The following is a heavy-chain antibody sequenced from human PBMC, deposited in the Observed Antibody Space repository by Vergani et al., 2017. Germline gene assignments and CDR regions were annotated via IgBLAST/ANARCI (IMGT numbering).Heavy chain of an antibody. V-gene: IGHV3-30*02. CDR1: GFTFSSYG. Sequence: QVQLVESGGGVVQPGGSLRLSCAASGFTFSSYGMHWVRQAPGKGLEWVAFIRYDGSNKYYADSVKGRFTISRDNSKNTLYLQMNSLRAEDTAVYYCAKYDAPYYDSSVYYGYFDYWGQGTLVTVSS. CDR2: IRYDGSNK. J-gene: IGHJ4*02. CDR3: AKYDAPYYDSSVYYGYFDY. D-gene: IGHD3-22*01.